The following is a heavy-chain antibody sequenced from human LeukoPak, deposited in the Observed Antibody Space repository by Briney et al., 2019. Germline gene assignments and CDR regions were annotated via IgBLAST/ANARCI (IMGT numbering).Heavy chain of an antibody. D-gene: IGHD6-13*01. CDR1: GFKFDDYG. Sequence: GGSLRLSCEASGFKFDDYGMTWVRQAPGKGLEWVSGITLNGGSTGYAESVKGRFTISRDNAKNALYLQMNSLRAEDTAVYYCARGTGYSSSWPPHWGQGTLVTVSS. J-gene: IGHJ4*02. V-gene: IGHV3-20*04. CDR3: ARGTGYSSSWPPH. CDR2: ITLNGGST.